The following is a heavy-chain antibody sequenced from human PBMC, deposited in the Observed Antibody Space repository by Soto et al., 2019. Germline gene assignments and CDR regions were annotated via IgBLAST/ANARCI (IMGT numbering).Heavy chain of an antibody. CDR2: INEDGSAK. D-gene: IGHD3-3*01. CDR3: AKDVEWSLDF. Sequence: GGSLRLSCVASGFTFSGSWMNWVRQAPGRGMEWVAKINEDGSAKYFAGSVEGRFTISRDNPKNSVFLQMNNLRVEDSAMYSCAKDVEWSLDFWGQGTLVTVSS. V-gene: IGHV3-7*03. CDR1: GFTFSGSW. J-gene: IGHJ4*02.